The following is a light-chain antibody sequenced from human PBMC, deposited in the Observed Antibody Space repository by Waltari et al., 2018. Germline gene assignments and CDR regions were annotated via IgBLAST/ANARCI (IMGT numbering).Light chain of an antibody. CDR2: RNT. CDR1: SSNIGAPYD. V-gene: IGLV1-40*01. CDR3: QSYDSSLSGVV. Sequence: QSVLTQPPSVSGAPGQRVTISCTGSSSNIGAPYDVHWYQQLPGTAPKLLIYRNTHRPSGVPDRFSGSKSGTSASLAITGLQAEDEADYYCQSYDSSLSGVVFGGGTQLTVL. J-gene: IGLJ2*01.